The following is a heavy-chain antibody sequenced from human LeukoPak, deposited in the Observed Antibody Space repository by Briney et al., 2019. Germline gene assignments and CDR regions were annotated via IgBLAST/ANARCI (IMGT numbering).Heavy chain of an antibody. D-gene: IGHD3-10*01. V-gene: IGHV4-59*01. J-gene: IGHJ4*02. Sequence: SETLSLTCTVSGGSISTYYWGWTRQPPGKGLEWIGYVSDSGGTRYNPSLKSRVTMSVDKSKNQFSLRLRSVTAADTAVYYCAGGSYYGSGTYYNFWGQGTLVTVSS. CDR3: AGGSYYGSGTYYNF. CDR1: GGSISTYY. CDR2: VSDSGGT.